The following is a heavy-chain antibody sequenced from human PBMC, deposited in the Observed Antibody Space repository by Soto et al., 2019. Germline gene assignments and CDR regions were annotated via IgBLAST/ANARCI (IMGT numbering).Heavy chain of an antibody. J-gene: IGHJ4*02. CDR1: GFTFSSYA. D-gene: IGHD3-3*01. CDR2: ISGSGGST. CDR3: AKDFRTYYDFWSGSVAADDY. Sequence: EVQLLESGGGLVQPGGSLRLSCAASGFTFSSYAMSWVRQAPGKGLEWVSAISGSGGSTYYADSVKGRFTISRDNSKNTLYLQMNSLRAKDTAVYYCAKDFRTYYDFWSGSVAADDYWGQGTLVTVSS. V-gene: IGHV3-23*01.